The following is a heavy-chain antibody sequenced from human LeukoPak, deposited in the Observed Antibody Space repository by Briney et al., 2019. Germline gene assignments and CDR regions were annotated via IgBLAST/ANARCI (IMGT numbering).Heavy chain of an antibody. CDR1: GGSISSGGYS. CDR2: IYHSGST. J-gene: IGHJ4*02. Sequence: TLSLTCAVSGGSISSGGYSWSWIRQPPGKGLVWVGDIYHSGSTCYNTSLKSRVNISVNRSKTQSSPKLSSVTAADTAVYYCARVGYGSGRMIGYWGQGTLVTVSS. CDR3: ARVGYGSGRMIGY. D-gene: IGHD3-10*01. V-gene: IGHV4-30-2*01.